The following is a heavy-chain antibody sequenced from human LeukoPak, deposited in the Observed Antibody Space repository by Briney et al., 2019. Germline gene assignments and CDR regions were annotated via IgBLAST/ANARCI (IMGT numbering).Heavy chain of an antibody. CDR3: AREATYCSSTSCWNAFDI. J-gene: IGHJ3*02. CDR2: SNAGNGNT. Sequence: ASVKVSCKASGYTFTSYAMHWVRQAPGQRLEWMGWSNAGNGNTKYSQEFQGRVTITRDTSASTAYMELSSLRSEDMAVYYCAREATYCSSTSCWNAFDIWGQGTMVTVSS. D-gene: IGHD2-2*01. CDR1: GYTFTSYA. V-gene: IGHV1-3*02.